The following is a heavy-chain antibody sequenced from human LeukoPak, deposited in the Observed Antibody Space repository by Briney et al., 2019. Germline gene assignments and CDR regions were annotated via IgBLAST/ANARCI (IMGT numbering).Heavy chain of an antibody. Sequence: ASVKVSCKASGYTFTSYGISWVRQAPGQGLEWMGWISAYNGNTNYAQKLQGRVTMTTDTSTSTAYMELRSLRSDDTAVYYCARSMSDIVVVPAAKNWFDPWGQGTLVTVSS. V-gene: IGHV1-18*01. CDR2: ISAYNGNT. CDR1: GYTFTSYG. J-gene: IGHJ5*02. CDR3: ARSMSDIVVVPAAKNWFDP. D-gene: IGHD2-2*01.